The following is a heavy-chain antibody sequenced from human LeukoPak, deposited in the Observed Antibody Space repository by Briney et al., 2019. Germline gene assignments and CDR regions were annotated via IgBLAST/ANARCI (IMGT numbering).Heavy chain of an antibody. CDR2: IIPILGIA. J-gene: IGHJ6*02. V-gene: IGHV1-69*04. CDR1: GYISPFYG. Sequence: SVTVSCKVSGYISPFYGITWVRQAPGQGLEWMGRIIPILGIANYAQKFQGRVTITADKSTSTAYMELSSLRSEDTAVYYCARRMDYYYGMDVWGQGTTVTVSS. D-gene: IGHD2-8*01. CDR3: ARRMDYYYGMDV.